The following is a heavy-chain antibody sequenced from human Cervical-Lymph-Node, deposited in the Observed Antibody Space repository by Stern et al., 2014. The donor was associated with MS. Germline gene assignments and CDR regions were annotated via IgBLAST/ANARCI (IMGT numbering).Heavy chain of an antibody. V-gene: IGHV3-30-3*01. CDR3: ARDTCRGGGCYFRY. Sequence: QVQLVESGGDVVQPGRSLRLSCAASGFIFSSYAMHWVRQAPGKGLDWVAFLSNEGSKQFYAGSGKGRFTISRDNSNNTLYLQMNSLRPEDTAVYYCARDTCRGGGCYFRYWGQGILITVSS. D-gene: IGHD2-15*01. J-gene: IGHJ4*02. CDR2: LSNEGSKQ. CDR1: GFIFSSYA.